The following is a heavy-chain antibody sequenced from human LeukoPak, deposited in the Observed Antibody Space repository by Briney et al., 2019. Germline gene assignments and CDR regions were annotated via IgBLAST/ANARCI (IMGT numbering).Heavy chain of an antibody. V-gene: IGHV3-48*04. Sequence: GGSLRPSCAASGFTFSSYSMNWVRQAPGKGLEWVSYISSSSSTIYYADSVKGRFTISRDNAKNSLYLQMNSLRAEDTAVYYCARESYDILTGYGNWFDPWGQGTLVTVSS. CDR2: ISSSSSTI. D-gene: IGHD3-9*01. CDR1: GFTFSSYS. J-gene: IGHJ5*02. CDR3: ARESYDILTGYGNWFDP.